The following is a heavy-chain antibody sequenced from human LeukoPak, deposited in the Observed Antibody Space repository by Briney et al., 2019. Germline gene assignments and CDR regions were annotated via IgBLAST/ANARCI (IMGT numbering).Heavy chain of an antibody. CDR3: ARGRTTVTTALAVNWFDP. D-gene: IGHD4-17*01. CDR2: IIPIFGTA. V-gene: IGHV1-69*05. Sequence: GASVKVSCKASGGTFSSYAISWVRQAPGQGLEWMGGIIPIFGTANYAQKFQGRVTITTDESTSTAYMELSSLRSEDTAVYYCARGRTTVTTALAVNWFDPWGQGTLVTVS. J-gene: IGHJ5*02. CDR1: GGTFSSYA.